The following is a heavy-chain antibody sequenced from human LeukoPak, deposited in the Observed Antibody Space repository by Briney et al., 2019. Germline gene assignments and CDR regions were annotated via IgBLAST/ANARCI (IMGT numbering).Heavy chain of an antibody. CDR1: GGSVISGDYY. CDR3: VRHSSSPSGNNWFDP. V-gene: IGHV4-39*01. Sequence: SETLSLTCTVSGGSVISGDYYWGWIRQPPGEGLDWIASISYRGRTYYNPSLKSRATTSVDTSKSQFSLKLRSVTAADTAVYYCVRHSSSPSGNNWFDPWGQGTLVTVSS. CDR2: ISYRGRT. D-gene: IGHD6-6*01. J-gene: IGHJ5*02.